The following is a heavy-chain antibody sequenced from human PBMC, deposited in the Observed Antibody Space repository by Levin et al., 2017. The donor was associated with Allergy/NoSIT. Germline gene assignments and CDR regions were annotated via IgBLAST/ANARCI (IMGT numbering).Heavy chain of an antibody. D-gene: IGHD1-1*01. V-gene: IGHV2-5*01. J-gene: IGHJ4*02. CDR1: GFSLTPSGVG. CDR3: AHSMLEVGIPHFGF. Sequence: SGPTLVTPTQTLTLTCTFSGFSLTPSGVGVGWIRQPPGKAPEWLALIYYHDYKRLSPSLKSRVTITKDTSKHQVVLTMTNMDPVATPTYYCAHSMLEVGIPHFGFWGQGTLVTVSS. CDR2: IYYHDYK.